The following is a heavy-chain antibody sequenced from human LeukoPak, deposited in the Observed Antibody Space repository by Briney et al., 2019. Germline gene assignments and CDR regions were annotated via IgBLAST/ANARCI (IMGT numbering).Heavy chain of an antibody. CDR1: GFTFSSYS. CDR3: AREGYYYDSSGYYRGYFDY. CDR2: ISSSSSYI. Sequence: RSGGSLRLSCAASGFTFSSYSMNWVRQAPGKGLEWVSSISSSSSYIYYADSVKGRFTISRDNAKNSLYLQMNSLRAEDTAVYYCAREGYYYDSSGYYRGYFDYWGQGTLVTVSS. V-gene: IGHV3-21*01. J-gene: IGHJ4*02. D-gene: IGHD3-22*01.